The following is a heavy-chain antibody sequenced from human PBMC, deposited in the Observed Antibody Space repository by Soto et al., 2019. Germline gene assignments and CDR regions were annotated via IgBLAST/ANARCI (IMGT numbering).Heavy chain of an antibody. V-gene: IGHV1-69*06. CDR2: IIPIFGTA. D-gene: IGHD5-12*01. CDR1: GGTFSSYA. Sequence: QVQLVQSGAEGKKPVSSVKVSCKASGGTFSSYAISWVRQAPGQGLEWMGGIIPIFGTANYVQKFQGRVTITADKSTDTAYLELSSLRCGGTAVYSCASNFGYDYGGGYWSQGTLVTVSS. CDR3: ASNFGYDYGGGY. J-gene: IGHJ4*02.